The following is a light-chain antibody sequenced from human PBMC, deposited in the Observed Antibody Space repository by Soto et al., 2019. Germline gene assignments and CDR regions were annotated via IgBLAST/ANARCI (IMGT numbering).Light chain of an antibody. CDR2: GAS. CDR1: QSVSSSY. J-gene: IGKJ4*01. Sequence: EIVLTQSPGTLSLSPGERATLSCRASQSVSSSYLAWYQQKPGQAPRLLLYGASSRATGIPDRFSGSGSGTDFTLTISRLEPEDSAVYYCQQYGSSPLTFGGGTKVEIK. CDR3: QQYGSSPLT. V-gene: IGKV3-20*01.